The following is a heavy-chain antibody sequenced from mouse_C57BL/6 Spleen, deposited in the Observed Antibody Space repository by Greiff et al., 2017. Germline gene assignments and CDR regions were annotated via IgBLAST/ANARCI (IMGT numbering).Heavy chain of an antibody. J-gene: IGHJ2*01. D-gene: IGHD3-2*02. CDR1: GYTFTSYW. CDR2: IDPSDSET. CDR3: ARGTAQATDFDY. Sequence: VPLQQPGAELVRPGSSVKLSCKASGYTFTSYWLHWVKQRPIQGLEWIGNIDPSDSETHYNQKFKDKATLTVDKSSSTAYMQLSSLTSEDSAVYYCARGTAQATDFDYWGQGTTLTVSS. V-gene: IGHV1-52*01.